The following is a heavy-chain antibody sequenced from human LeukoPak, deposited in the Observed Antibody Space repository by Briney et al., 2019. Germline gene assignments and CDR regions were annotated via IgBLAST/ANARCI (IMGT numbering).Heavy chain of an antibody. Sequence: PSETLSLTCTVSGGSISSYYWSWIRQPAGKGLEWIGRIYSTGSTNYNPSLKSRVTMSVDASKNQFSLRLRSVTAADTAVYYCARQIASAGTAGFDFWGQGALVTVSS. CDR1: GGSISSYY. V-gene: IGHV4-4*07. D-gene: IGHD6-13*01. J-gene: IGHJ4*02. CDR2: IYSTGST. CDR3: ARQIASAGTAGFDF.